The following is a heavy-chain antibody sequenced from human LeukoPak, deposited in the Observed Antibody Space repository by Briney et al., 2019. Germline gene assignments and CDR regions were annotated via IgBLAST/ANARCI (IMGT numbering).Heavy chain of an antibody. CDR2: IYHSGST. J-gene: IGHJ6*03. V-gene: IGHV4-38-2*02. D-gene: IGHD5-12*01. CDR3: ATHSGYEYYYYYYYMDV. Sequence: PSETLFLTCTVSGYSISSGYYWGWIRQPPGKGLEWIGSIYHSGSTYYNPSLKSRVTISVDTSKNQFSLKLSSVTAADTAVYYCATHSGYEYYYYYYYMDVWGKGTTVTVSS. CDR1: GYSISSGYY.